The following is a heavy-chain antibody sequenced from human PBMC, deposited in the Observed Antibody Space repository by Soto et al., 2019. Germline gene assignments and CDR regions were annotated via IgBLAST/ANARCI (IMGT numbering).Heavy chain of an antibody. CDR2: IYTSGST. CDR3: ARDSREQLVYYYYGMDV. V-gene: IGHV4-4*07. CDR1: GGSISSYY. J-gene: IGHJ6*02. D-gene: IGHD6-6*01. Sequence: QVQLQESGPGLVKPSETLSLTCTVSGGSISSYYWSWIRQPAGKGLEWIGRIYTSGSTNYNPSLKSRVTMSVDTSKHQFSLKLSSVTAADTAVYYCARDSREQLVYYYYGMDVWGQGTTVTVSS.